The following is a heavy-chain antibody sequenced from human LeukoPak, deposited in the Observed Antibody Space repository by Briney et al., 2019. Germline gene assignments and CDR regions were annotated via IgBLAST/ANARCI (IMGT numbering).Heavy chain of an antibody. CDR2: ISSNGGST. V-gene: IGHV3-64*01. Sequence: PGGSLRLSCAASGFTFSSYAMHWVRQAPGKGLEYVSAISSNGGSTYYANSVKGRFTISRDNSKNTLYLQMGSLRAEDMAVYYCARATVVTPRYSYGMDVWGQGTTVTVSS. CDR3: ARATVVTPRYSYGMDV. CDR1: GFTFSSYA. J-gene: IGHJ6*02. D-gene: IGHD4-23*01.